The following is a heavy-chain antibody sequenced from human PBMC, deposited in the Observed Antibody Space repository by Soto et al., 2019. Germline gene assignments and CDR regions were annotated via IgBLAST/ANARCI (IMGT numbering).Heavy chain of an antibody. J-gene: IGHJ6*02. CDR3: SRDGNRGYDSTYYYGMDV. Sequence: GSLRLSCAASGFTFSTYAMSWVRQAPGKGLEWVSTIDNSGGITHYADSVKGRFTISRDNSKSTLYLQMNSLRAEGTAVYYCSRDGNRGYDSTYYYGMDVWGQGTTVTVSS. CDR1: GFTFSTYA. D-gene: IGHD5-12*01. CDR2: IDNSGGIT. V-gene: IGHV3-23*01.